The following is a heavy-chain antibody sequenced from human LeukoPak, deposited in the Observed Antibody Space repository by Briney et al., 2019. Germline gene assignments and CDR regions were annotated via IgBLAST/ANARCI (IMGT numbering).Heavy chain of an antibody. CDR1: GFAYDHCS. J-gene: IGHJ4*02. V-gene: IGHV3-48*01. Sequence: HAGGSLRLSCVGSGFAYDHCSMHWVRQAPGKGLEWLSYITGDNKAYYADSLKGRFVISRGNAKNSVYLQMNSLSVEDTAVYYCVKGGVADGNYFGDWGQGTVVTVSS. CDR3: VKGGVADGNYFGD. CDR2: ITGDNKA. D-gene: IGHD3-10*01.